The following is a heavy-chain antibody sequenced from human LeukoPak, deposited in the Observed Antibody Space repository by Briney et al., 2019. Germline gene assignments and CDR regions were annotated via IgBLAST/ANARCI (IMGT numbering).Heavy chain of an antibody. CDR2: TYYGSMWYN. Sequence: SQTLPLTCAISGDSVSSNSGAWNWIRQSPSRGLEWLGRTYYGSMWYNDYAESVKSRINIKPDTSRNQFSLQLNSVTPEDTAVYYCVRDQAGLDYWGQGTLVTVSS. D-gene: IGHD6-13*01. CDR1: GDSVSSNSGA. CDR3: VRDQAGLDY. J-gene: IGHJ4*02. V-gene: IGHV6-1*01.